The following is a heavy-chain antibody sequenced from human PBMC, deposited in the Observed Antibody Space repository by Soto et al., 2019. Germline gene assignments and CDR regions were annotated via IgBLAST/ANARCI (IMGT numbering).Heavy chain of an antibody. D-gene: IGHD2-21*02. CDR2: VHYSGSV. Sequence: SETLSLTCTVSGGSISFDHYHWMWIRQPPGKGLEWIGYVHYSGSVLYNPSLQSRVSISVDTSKNQFSLKLSSVTAADTAVYFCAREDDGGDRDYYGLDVWGQGTTVTVSS. J-gene: IGHJ6*02. CDR3: AREDDGGDRDYYGLDV. V-gene: IGHV4-30-4*01. CDR1: GGSISFDHYH.